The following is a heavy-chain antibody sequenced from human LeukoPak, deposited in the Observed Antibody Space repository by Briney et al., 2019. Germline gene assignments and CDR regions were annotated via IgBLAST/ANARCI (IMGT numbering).Heavy chain of an antibody. CDR1: GFTFSSYG. CDR3: ARDPGYSYGALSLDY. Sequence: GGSLRLFCAASGFTFSSYGMHWVRQAPGKGLEWVAFIRYDGSNKYYADSVKGRFTISRDNSKNTLYPQMNSLRAEDTAVYYCARDPGYSYGALSLDYWGQGTLVTVSS. D-gene: IGHD5-18*01. V-gene: IGHV3-30*02. CDR2: IRYDGSNK. J-gene: IGHJ4*02.